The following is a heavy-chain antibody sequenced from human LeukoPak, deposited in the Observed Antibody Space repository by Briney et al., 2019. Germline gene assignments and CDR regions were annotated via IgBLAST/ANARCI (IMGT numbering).Heavy chain of an antibody. CDR1: GFTFSRYA. D-gene: IGHD6-19*01. CDR2: ICGSGDSST. CDR3: AKDRSWLGDY. J-gene: IGHJ4*02. V-gene: IGHV3-23*01. Sequence: GGSLRLSCAPSGFTFSRYAISWVRQAPGKGLDWVSPICGSGDSSTYYADAVQGRFTIPRDNSKNTLYLQMNSLRAEDTAVYYCAKDRSWLGDYWGQGTLVTVSS.